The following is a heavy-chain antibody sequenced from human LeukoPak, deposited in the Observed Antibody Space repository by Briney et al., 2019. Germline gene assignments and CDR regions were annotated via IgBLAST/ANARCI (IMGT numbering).Heavy chain of an antibody. J-gene: IGHJ4*02. Sequence: GGSLRLSCAASGFTLSSYWVTWVRQAPGKGLEWVANIRQDGSDKYYMESVEGRFTISRDNAKNSVYLQMNSLRVEDTAVYYCARGIAAAGSYWGQGTLVTVSS. CDR3: ARGIAAAGSY. CDR2: IRQDGSDK. CDR1: GFTLSSYW. V-gene: IGHV3-7*03. D-gene: IGHD6-13*01.